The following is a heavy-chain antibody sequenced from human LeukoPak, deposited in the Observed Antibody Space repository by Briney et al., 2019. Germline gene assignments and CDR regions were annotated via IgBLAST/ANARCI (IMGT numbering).Heavy chain of an antibody. D-gene: IGHD6-13*01. J-gene: IGHJ4*02. V-gene: IGHV3-48*01. CDR3: AKDATQQLVTDY. Sequence: GGSLRLSCAASGFTFSTYSMNWVRQAPGKGLEWVSYISSSSSTIYYADSVKGRFTISRDNSKNTLYLQMNSLRAEDTAVYYCAKDATQQLVTDYWGQGTLVTVSS. CDR1: GFTFSTYS. CDR2: ISSSSSTI.